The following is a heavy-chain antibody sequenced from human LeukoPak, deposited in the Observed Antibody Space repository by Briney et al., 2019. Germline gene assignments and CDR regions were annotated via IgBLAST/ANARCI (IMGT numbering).Heavy chain of an antibody. CDR1: GGSISSYY. CDR3: ARDREWYMNV. Sequence: SETPSLTCTVSGGSISSYYWSWIRQPPGKGLEWIGYIYYSGSTNYNPSLKSRVTISVGTSKNQFSLKLSSVTAADTAVYYCARDREWYMNVWGKGTTVTVSS. D-gene: IGHD2-8*01. J-gene: IGHJ6*03. V-gene: IGHV4-59*01. CDR2: IYYSGST.